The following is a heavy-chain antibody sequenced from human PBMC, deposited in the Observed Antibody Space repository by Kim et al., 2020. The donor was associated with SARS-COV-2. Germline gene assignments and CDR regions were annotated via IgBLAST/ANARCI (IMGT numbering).Heavy chain of an antibody. CDR1: GGSISSSSYY. Sequence: SETLSLTCTVSGGSISSSSYYWGWIRQPPGKGLEWIGSIYYSGSTYYNPSLKSRVTISVDTSKNQFSLKLSSVTAADTAVYYCAGCYYGEDYDIWGQGTMVTVSS. V-gene: IGHV4-39*01. CDR2: IYYSGST. D-gene: IGHD4-17*01. CDR3: AGCYYGEDYDI. J-gene: IGHJ3*02.